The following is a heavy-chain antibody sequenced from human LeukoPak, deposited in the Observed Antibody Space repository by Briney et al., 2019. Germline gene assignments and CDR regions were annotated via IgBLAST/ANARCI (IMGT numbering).Heavy chain of an antibody. V-gene: IGHV4-38-2*01. CDR2: LYQTDST. Sequence: SETLSLTCAVSGYSISSGYYWGWIRPPPGKGLEWIGSLYQTDSTYYSPSLKSRVTISIDTSKNQFSLKLGSVTAADTAVYYCAGSAYSTFDYWGQGTLVTVSS. J-gene: IGHJ4*02. CDR3: AGSAYSTFDY. D-gene: IGHD3-3*01. CDR1: GYSISSGYY.